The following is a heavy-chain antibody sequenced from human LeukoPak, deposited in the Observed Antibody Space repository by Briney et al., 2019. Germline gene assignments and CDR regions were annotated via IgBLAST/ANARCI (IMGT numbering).Heavy chain of an antibody. CDR2: ISSSSTI. CDR1: GFTFSSYS. Sequence: GGSLRLSCAASGFTFSSYSMNWVRQAPGKGLEWVSYISSSSTIYYADSVKGRFTISRDNAKNSLYLQMNSLRAEDTAVYYCARDQQWLEDDYWGQGTLVTVSS. CDR3: ARDQQWLEDDY. D-gene: IGHD6-19*01. J-gene: IGHJ4*02. V-gene: IGHV3-48*04.